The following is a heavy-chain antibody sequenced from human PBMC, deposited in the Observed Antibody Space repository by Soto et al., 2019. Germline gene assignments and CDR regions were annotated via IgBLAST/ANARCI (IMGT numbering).Heavy chain of an antibody. CDR3: ARQAVWDIVVVVAATNWFDP. CDR2: VHYSGST. V-gene: IGHV4-59*08. D-gene: IGHD2-15*01. Sequence: SETLSLTCTVSGGSISGYYWSWIRQPPGKGLEWIGSVHYSGSTNYNPSLKSRVTISVDTPKNQFSLKLSSVTAADTAVYYCARQAVWDIVVVVAATNWFDPWGQGTLVTVSS. CDR1: GGSISGYY. J-gene: IGHJ5*02.